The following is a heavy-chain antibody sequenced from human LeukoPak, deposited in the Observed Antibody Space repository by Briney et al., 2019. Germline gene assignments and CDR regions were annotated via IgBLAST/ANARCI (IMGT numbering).Heavy chain of an antibody. CDR1: GYTFTGYY. D-gene: IGHD3-10*01. Sequence: EASVKVSCKASGYTFTGYYMHWVRQAPGQGLEWMGWINPNSGGTNYAQKFQGRVTMTRDTSISTAYMELSRLRSDDTAVYYCATPVPVRGVDAFDIWGQGTMVTVSS. CDR3: ATPVPVRGVDAFDI. J-gene: IGHJ3*02. CDR2: INPNSGGT. V-gene: IGHV1-2*02.